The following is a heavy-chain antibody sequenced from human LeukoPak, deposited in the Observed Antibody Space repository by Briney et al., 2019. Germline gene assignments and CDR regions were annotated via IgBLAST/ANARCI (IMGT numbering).Heavy chain of an antibody. CDR1: GGSFSGYY. CDR3: ARRVIWFGELKS. D-gene: IGHD3-10*01. J-gene: IGHJ5*02. Sequence: SETLSLTCAVYGGSFSGYYWSWIRQPPGKGLEWIGEINHSGSTNYNPSLKSRVTISVDTSKNQFSLKLSSVTAADTAVYYCARRVIWFGELKSWGQGTLATVSS. V-gene: IGHV4-34*01. CDR2: INHSGST.